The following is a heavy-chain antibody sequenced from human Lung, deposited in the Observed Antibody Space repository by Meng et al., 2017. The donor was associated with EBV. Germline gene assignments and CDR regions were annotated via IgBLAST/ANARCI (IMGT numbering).Heavy chain of an antibody. J-gene: IGHJ4*02. CDR1: GGSISSGGYY. CDR3: AREVGGSYYPNY. D-gene: IGHD1-26*01. CDR2: INHSGST. V-gene: IGHV4-31*03. Sequence: QGQRQESGQRLVKPSQPLSLTCTVSGGSISSGGYYWSWIRQPPGKGLEWIGEINHSGSTNYNPSLKSRLTISVDTSKNQFSLKLSSVTAADTAVYFCAREVGGSYYPNYWGQGTLVTVSS.